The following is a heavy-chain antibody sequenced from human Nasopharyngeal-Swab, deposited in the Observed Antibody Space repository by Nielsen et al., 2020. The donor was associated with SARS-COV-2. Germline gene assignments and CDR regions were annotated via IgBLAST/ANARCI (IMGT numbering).Heavy chain of an antibody. J-gene: IGHJ4*02. Sequence: SLKISCAASGFTFSSYSMNWVRQAPGKGLEWVSSISSSSSYIYYADSVKGRFTISRDNAKNSLYLQMNSLRAEDTAVYYCASSPITMVRGVTDYWGQGTLVTVSS. D-gene: IGHD3-10*01. V-gene: IGHV3-21*01. CDR3: ASSPITMVRGVTDY. CDR2: ISSSSSYI. CDR1: GFTFSSYS.